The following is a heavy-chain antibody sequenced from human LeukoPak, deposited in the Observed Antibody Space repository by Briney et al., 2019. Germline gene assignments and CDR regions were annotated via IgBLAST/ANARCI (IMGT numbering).Heavy chain of an antibody. CDR1: GGSMTGYY. CDR3: ARLRHYYETSGRRPRNYYFDH. D-gene: IGHD3-22*01. J-gene: IGHJ4*02. Sequence: SETLSLTCTVSGGSMTGYYWSWIRQPPGKGLEWIGYIYYSGSTSYNPSLKSRVTMSVDTSKNQFSLRLSSVTAADTAVYNCARLRHYYETSGRRPRNYYFDHWGPGTLVTVSS. V-gene: IGHV4-59*08. CDR2: IYYSGST.